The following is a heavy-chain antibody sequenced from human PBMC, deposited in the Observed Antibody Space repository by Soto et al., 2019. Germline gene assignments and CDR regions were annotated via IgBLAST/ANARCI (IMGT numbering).Heavy chain of an antibody. CDR2: FDPETGER. CDR1: GYTFTELS. V-gene: IGHV1-24*01. D-gene: IGHD4-17*01. J-gene: IGHJ4*02. CDR3: ATVPYGDYSPDY. Sequence: ASVKVSCKVSGYTFTELSMHWVRQAPGKGLEWMGGFDPETGERIYTQKFQGRVTMTEDTSTETAYMELSSLRSEDTAAYYCATVPYGDYSPDYWGQGTLVTVSS.